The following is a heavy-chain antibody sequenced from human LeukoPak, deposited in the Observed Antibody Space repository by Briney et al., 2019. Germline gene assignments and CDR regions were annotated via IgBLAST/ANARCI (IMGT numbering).Heavy chain of an antibody. CDR2: IYFHGST. CDR3: ARGTYYDFWSGEGLFDF. V-gene: IGHV4-59*01. J-gene: IGHJ4*02. Sequence: SETLSLTCTVSGDSINNYYWNWIRQPPGKGLEWIGYIYFHGSTNYNPSLKSRVTILVDPSKNQSSLSLNSVTAADTAVYYCARGTYYDFWSGEGLFDFWGQGTLVTVSS. CDR1: GDSINNYY. D-gene: IGHD3-3*01.